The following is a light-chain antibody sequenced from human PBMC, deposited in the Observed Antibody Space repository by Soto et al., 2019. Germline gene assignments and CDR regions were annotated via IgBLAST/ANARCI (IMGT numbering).Light chain of an antibody. CDR3: QQLNSYPIT. J-gene: IGKJ5*01. V-gene: IGKV1-9*01. Sequence: DIQLTQSPAFLSASLGDRVTITCAASQGISSYLAWYQQKKGKAPKLLIYAASTLQSGVPSRFSGSGSGTEFNLTISSLQTEDFATYYCQQLNSYPITFGQGTRLEIK. CDR1: QGISSY. CDR2: AAS.